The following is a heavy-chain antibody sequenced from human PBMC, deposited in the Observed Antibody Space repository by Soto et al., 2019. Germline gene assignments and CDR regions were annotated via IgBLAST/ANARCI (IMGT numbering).Heavy chain of an antibody. CDR1: GYTFTTYY. CDR2: INPSGGST. Sequence: ASVKVSCKASGYTFTTYYIHWVRQAPGQGLEWMGIINPSGGSTSYAQKFQGRVTMTRDTSTSTVYMELSSLRSEDTAVYYCARVLPLDAFDIWGQGTMVTVSS. J-gene: IGHJ3*02. D-gene: IGHD1-26*01. V-gene: IGHV1-46*03. CDR3: ARVLPLDAFDI.